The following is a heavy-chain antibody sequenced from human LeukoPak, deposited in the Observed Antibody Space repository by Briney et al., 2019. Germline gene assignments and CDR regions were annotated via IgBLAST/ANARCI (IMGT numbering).Heavy chain of an antibody. Sequence: PGGSLRLSCAASGITFSSYSMSWVRQAPGKGLEWVSYISGSSSTIYYADSVKGRFTISRDNAKNSLYLQMSTLRAEDTAVYYCARGNDGFDIWGQGTMVTVSS. CDR3: ARGNDGFDI. V-gene: IGHV3-48*01. CDR2: ISGSSSTI. J-gene: IGHJ3*02. CDR1: GITFSSYS.